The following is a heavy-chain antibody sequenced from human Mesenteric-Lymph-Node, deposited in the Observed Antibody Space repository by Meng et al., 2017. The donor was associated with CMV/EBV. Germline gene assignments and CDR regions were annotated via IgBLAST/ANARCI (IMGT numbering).Heavy chain of an antibody. J-gene: IGHJ6*02. CDR2: ISGIGGSR. CDR1: GFAFSGYT. CDR3: AKDLNAMDV. V-gene: IGHV3-23*01. Sequence: GGSLRLSCAVSGFAFSGYTMTWVRQAPGKGLEWVSSISGIGGSRYYVDSVKGRFTISRDNSKNTLFLQMNSLRVEDTALYYCAKDLNAMDVWGQGTTVTVSS.